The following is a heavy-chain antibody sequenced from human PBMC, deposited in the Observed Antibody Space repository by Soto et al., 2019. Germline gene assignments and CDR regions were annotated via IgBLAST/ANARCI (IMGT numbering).Heavy chain of an antibody. CDR1: GFTFSSYA. CDR3: ARDKGIPMVRGVMGYFDY. J-gene: IGHJ4*02. V-gene: IGHV3-30-3*01. D-gene: IGHD3-10*01. Sequence: LRLSCAASGFTFSSYAMHWVRQAPGKRLEWVAVISYDGSNKYYADSVKGRFTISRDNSKNTLYLQMNSLRAEDTAVYYCARDKGIPMVRGVMGYFDYWGQGTLVTVSS. CDR2: ISYDGSNK.